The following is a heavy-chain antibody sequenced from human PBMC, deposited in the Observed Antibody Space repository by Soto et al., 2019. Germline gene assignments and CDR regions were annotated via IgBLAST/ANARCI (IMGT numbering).Heavy chain of an antibody. V-gene: IGHV2-70*11. CDR1: C. D-gene: IGHD3-10*01. CDR3: ALSFYRSYNGISDYCSASDI. Sequence: CVSWIRQPPGKALEWLARIDWDDDKYYSTSLKTRLTISKDTSKNQVVLTMTNMDPVDTATYYCALSFYRSYNGISDYCSASDIW. J-gene: IGHJ3*02. CDR2: IDWDDDK.